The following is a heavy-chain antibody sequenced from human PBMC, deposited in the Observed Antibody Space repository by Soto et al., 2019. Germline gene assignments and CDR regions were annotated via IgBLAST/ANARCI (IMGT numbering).Heavy chain of an antibody. CDR1: GGTFSSYA. V-gene: IGHV1-69*12. D-gene: IGHD5-18*01. Sequence: QVQLVQSGAEVKKPGSSVKVSCKASGGTFSSYAISWVRQAPGQGPEWMGGIIPIVGTANYAQKFQGRVTFTADDSTSTAYMELSSLRFEDTAVYYCARVAEYSYGAYYFDYWGQGTLVTVSS. CDR3: ARVAEYSYGAYYFDY. J-gene: IGHJ4*02. CDR2: IIPIVGTA.